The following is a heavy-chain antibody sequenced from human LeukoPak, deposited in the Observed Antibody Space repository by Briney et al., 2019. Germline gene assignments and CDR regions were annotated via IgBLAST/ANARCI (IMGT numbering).Heavy chain of an antibody. J-gene: IGHJ4*02. V-gene: IGHV3-74*01. CDR3: ARYNIAVAGFDY. CDR2: INSDGSST. Sequence: GGSLRLSCAASGFTFSRYWMHWVRQAPGKGLVWVSRINSDGSSTSYADSVKGRFTISRDNAKNTLYLQMNSLRAEDTAVYYCARYNIAVAGFDYWGQGTLVTVSS. CDR1: GFTFSRYW. D-gene: IGHD6-19*01.